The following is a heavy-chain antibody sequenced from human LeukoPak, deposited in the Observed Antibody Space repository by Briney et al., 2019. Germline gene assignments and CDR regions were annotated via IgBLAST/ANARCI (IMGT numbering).Heavy chain of an antibody. V-gene: IGHV4-59*01. Sequence: KPSETLSLTCTVSGDSLNTYYWTWIRQTPGKELEWIGFVASSGTSNYNPSLKSRVSISIDTSKNQFSLALTSVTPADTAVYYCARVVRGVVTSNWFDPWGQRTLVSVSS. D-gene: IGHD2-21*02. CDR3: ARVVRGVVTSNWFDP. CDR2: VASSGTS. CDR1: GDSLNTYY. J-gene: IGHJ5*02.